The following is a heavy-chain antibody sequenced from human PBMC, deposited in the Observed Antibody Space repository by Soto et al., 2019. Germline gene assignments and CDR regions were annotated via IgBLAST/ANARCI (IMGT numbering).Heavy chain of an antibody. V-gene: IGHV4-30-2*01. CDR2: IYHSGST. Sequence: SETLSLTCTVSGGSISSSSSYWGWIRQPPGKGLEWIGYIYHSGSTYYNPSLKSRVTISVDRSKNQFSLKLSSVTAADTAVYYCARGRRGQGAFDIWGQGTMVTVSS. J-gene: IGHJ3*02. CDR3: ARGRRGQGAFDI. CDR1: GGSISSSSSY.